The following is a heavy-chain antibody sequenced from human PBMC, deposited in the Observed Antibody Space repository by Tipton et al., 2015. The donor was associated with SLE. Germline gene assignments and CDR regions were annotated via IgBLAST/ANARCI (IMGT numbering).Heavy chain of an antibody. Sequence: TLSLTCTISNGSISTYRWNWIRQPPGKGLEWIGFIYYSGRTSYSPSLKSRVTISVDTSKNQFSLKLSSVTAADTAVYYCAGGLGNFDYWGQGTLVTVSS. V-gene: IGHV4-59*08. CDR1: NGSISTYR. J-gene: IGHJ4*02. CDR3: AGGLGNFDY. D-gene: IGHD3/OR15-3a*01. CDR2: IYYSGRT.